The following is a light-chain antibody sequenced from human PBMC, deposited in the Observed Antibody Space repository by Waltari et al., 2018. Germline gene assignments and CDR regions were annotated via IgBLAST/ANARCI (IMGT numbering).Light chain of an antibody. CDR2: NAS. CDR1: QSISRW. Sequence: DIQMTQSPSTVSASVGDRVTITCRASQSISRWLALYQQKPGKAPKLLIHNASSLQSGVPSRFSGSGSGTEFTLNITSLQPDDFATYYCQHYNSFSALFTFGPGTQVDIK. V-gene: IGKV1-5*03. CDR3: QHYNSFSALFT. J-gene: IGKJ3*01.